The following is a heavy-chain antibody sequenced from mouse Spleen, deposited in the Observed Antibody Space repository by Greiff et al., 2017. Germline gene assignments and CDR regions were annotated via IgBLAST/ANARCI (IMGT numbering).Heavy chain of an antibody. CDR1: GYTFTSYW. D-gene: IGHD2-4*01. J-gene: IGHJ3*01. CDR3: TRSPSLYDYDDY. V-gene: IGHV1-59*01. Sequence: QVQLQQSGSELVRPGASVKMSCKASGYTFTSYWMHWVKQRPGQGLEWIGVIDPSDSYTSYNQKFKGKATLTVDTSSSTAYMQLSSLTSEDSAVYYCTRSPSLYDYDDYWGQGTLVTVSA. CDR2: IDPSDSYT.